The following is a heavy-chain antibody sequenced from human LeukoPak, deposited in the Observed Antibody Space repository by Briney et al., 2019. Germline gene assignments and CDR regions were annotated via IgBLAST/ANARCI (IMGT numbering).Heavy chain of an antibody. CDR2: IKEDGTET. Sequence: GGSLRLSCAASGFTFSSLAMHWVRQAPGKGLEWVANIKEDGTETYYVDSVKGRFTISRDNAKNSLYLQMNSLRVEDTAVYYCAKEGRSLQTYWGQGTLVTVSS. D-gene: IGHD5-24*01. J-gene: IGHJ4*02. CDR1: GFTFSSLA. V-gene: IGHV3-7*03. CDR3: AKEGRSLQTY.